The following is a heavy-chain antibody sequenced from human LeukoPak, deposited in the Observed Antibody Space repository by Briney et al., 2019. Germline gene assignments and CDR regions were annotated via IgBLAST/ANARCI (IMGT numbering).Heavy chain of an antibody. CDR1: GGTFSSYA. CDR3: ARDSHYYDSSGSVFDY. J-gene: IGHJ4*02. D-gene: IGHD3-22*01. Sequence: WASVKVSCKASGGTFSSYAISWVRQAPGQGLEWMGGIIPIFGTANYARKFQGRVTITADESTSTAYMELSSLRSGDTAVYYCARDSHYYDSSGSVFDYWGQGTLVTVSS. CDR2: IIPIFGTA. V-gene: IGHV1-69*13.